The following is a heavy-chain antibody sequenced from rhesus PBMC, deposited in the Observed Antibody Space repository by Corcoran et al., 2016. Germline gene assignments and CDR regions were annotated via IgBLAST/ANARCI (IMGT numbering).Heavy chain of an antibody. D-gene: IGHD3-9*01. Sequence: EVQLVETGGGLVQPGGSLKLSCAASGFTFSSYGMSWVRQAPGKGLECVSAINSGWGRTYSTDSVKRRFNIYRDNSKNALSLQMNSLRAEDTAVYYCAKAEDDYGYYYTADYFDYWGQGVLVTVSS. CDR2: INSGWGRT. CDR1: GFTFSSYG. J-gene: IGHJ4*01. V-gene: IGHV3S5*01. CDR3: AKAEDDYGYYYTADYFDY.